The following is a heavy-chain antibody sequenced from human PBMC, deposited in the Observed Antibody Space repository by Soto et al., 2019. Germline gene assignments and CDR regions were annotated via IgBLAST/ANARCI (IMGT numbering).Heavy chain of an antibody. CDR3: AEAYCESGSCYAGVY. CDR1: GFTFSDHY. D-gene: IGHD2-15*01. Sequence: EVHLVESGGGLVQPGGSLRLSCAASGFTFSDHYMDWVRQAPGKGLEWVSRIRKSVNSYTTEYAASVEGRFTISRNDSKNPLYLQMNSLKIEDTAVYYCAEAYCESGSCYAGVYWGQGALVIVSS. CDR2: IRKSVNSYTT. V-gene: IGHV3-72*01. J-gene: IGHJ4*02.